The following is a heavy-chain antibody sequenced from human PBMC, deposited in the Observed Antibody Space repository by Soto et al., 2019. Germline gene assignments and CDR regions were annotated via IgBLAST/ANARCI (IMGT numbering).Heavy chain of an antibody. Sequence: GGSLRLSCAASGFTFSSYAMSWVRQAPGKGLEWVSAISGSGGSTYYADSVKGRFTISRDNSKNTLYLQMNSLRAEDTAVYYCAKAINYYDSSGYRDYWGQGTLVTVSS. V-gene: IGHV3-23*01. CDR3: AKAINYYDSSGYRDY. CDR2: ISGSGGST. CDR1: GFTFSSYA. D-gene: IGHD3-22*01. J-gene: IGHJ4*02.